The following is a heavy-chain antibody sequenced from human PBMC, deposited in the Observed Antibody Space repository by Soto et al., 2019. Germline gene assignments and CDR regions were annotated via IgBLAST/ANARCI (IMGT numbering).Heavy chain of an antibody. CDR2: ISGSGSST. CDR3: AKRIGYSSSWYPGYYYGMDV. CDR1: GFTFSSYA. D-gene: IGHD6-13*01. J-gene: IGHJ6*02. V-gene: IGHV3-23*01. Sequence: PGGSLRLSCAASGFTFSSYAMSWVRQAPGKGLEWVSVISGSGSSTYYADSVKGRFTISRDNPKNTLYLQMNSLRAEDTAVYYCAKRIGYSSSWYPGYYYGMDVWGQGTTVTVSS.